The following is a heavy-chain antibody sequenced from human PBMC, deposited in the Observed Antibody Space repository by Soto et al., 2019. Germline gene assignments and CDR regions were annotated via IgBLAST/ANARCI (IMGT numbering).Heavy chain of an antibody. CDR2: INGDGSNT. CDR1: GFTFTTYW. Sequence: GGSLRLSCAATGFTFTTYWMHWVRQAPGKGLVWVSRINGDGSNTFYADSVKGRLTISRDNAENTVYLQMNSLRAEDTAVYYCARGIQYRYGMDVWGQGTTVTVSS. CDR3: ARGIQYRYGMDV. D-gene: IGHD3-16*02. J-gene: IGHJ6*02. V-gene: IGHV3-74*01.